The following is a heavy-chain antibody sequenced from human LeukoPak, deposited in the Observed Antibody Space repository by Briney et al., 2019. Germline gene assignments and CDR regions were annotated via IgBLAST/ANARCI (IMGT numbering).Heavy chain of an antibody. CDR1: GGSLSSSSYY. J-gene: IGHJ5*02. CDR3: ARHARDIVVVPAAWFDP. Sequence: PSETLSLTCTVSGGSLSSSSYYWGWIRQPPGKGLEWIGSIYYSGSTYYNPSLKSRVTISVDTSKNQFSLKLSSVTAADTAVYYCARHARDIVVVPAAWFDPWGQGTLVTVSS. CDR2: IYYSGST. D-gene: IGHD2-2*01. V-gene: IGHV4-39*01.